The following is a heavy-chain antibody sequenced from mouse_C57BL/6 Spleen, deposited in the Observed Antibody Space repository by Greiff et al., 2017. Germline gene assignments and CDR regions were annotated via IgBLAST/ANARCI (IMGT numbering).Heavy chain of an antibody. CDR1: GYTFTSYW. CDR2: IYPGSGST. Sequence: VQLQQPGASVKMSCKASGYTFTSYWITWVKQRPGQGLEWIGDIYPGSGSTNYNEKFKSKATLTVDTSSSTAYMQLSSLTSEDSAVYYCARRDYGSLYYWGQGTTLTVSS. CDR3: ARRDYGSLYY. D-gene: IGHD1-1*01. J-gene: IGHJ2*01. V-gene: IGHV1-55*01.